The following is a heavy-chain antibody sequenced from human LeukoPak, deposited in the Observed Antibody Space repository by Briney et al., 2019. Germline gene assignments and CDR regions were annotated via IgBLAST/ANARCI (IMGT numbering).Heavy chain of an antibody. J-gene: IGHJ4*02. CDR2: IYYSGST. CDR1: GGSISSYY. D-gene: IGHD6-19*01. CDR3: ARDSSGWYQFDY. Sequence: SQTLSPTCTVSGGSISSYYWSWIRQPPGKGLEWIGYIYYSGSTNYNPSLKSRVTISVDTSKNQFSLKLSSVTAADTAVYYCARDSSGWYQFDYWGQGTLVTVSS. V-gene: IGHV4-59*01.